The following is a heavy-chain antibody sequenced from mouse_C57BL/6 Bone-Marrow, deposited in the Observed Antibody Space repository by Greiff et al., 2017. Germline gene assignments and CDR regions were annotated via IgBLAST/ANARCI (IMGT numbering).Heavy chain of an antibody. J-gene: IGHJ1*03. CDR2: INPGSGST. CDR1: GYTFTDYW. V-gene: IGHV1-55*01. Sequence: QVQLQQPGPELVKPGASVKMSCKASGYTFTDYWITWVKQSPGKSLEWIGDINPGSGSTSYNEKFKSKATLTVDTSSSTAYMQLRSLTSEDSAVYYWARTSYCNGWYVDVSCTGTTVIVSA. CDR3: ARTSYCNGWYVDV. D-gene: IGHD2-10*01.